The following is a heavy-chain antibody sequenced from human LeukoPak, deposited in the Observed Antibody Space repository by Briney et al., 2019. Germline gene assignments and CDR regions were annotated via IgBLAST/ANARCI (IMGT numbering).Heavy chain of an antibody. V-gene: IGHV4-31*02. J-gene: IGHJ6*03. CDR2: IYYSGST. CDR3: ARSAYYMDV. CDR1: GFTFSDYY. Sequence: LRLSCAASGFTFSDYYMSWIRQHPGKGLEWIGYIYYSGSTYYNPSLKSRVTISVDTSKNQFSLKLSSVTAADTAVYYCARSAYYMDVWGKGTTVTVSS. D-gene: IGHD2-2*01.